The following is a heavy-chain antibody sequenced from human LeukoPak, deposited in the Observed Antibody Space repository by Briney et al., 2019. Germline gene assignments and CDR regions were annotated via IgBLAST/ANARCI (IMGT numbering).Heavy chain of an antibody. V-gene: IGHV4-28*01. CDR1: GYSIGSSYW. CDR3: ARHGGWLQPVGAFDI. D-gene: IGHD5-24*01. J-gene: IGHJ3*02. CDR2: IYYSGTT. Sequence: SETLSLTCVVSGYSIGSSYWWGWIRQPPGKGLEWIGYIYYSGTTYYNPSLESRVTMSIDTSKNQFSLKLSSVTAADTAVYYCARHGGWLQPVGAFDIWGQGTMVTVSS.